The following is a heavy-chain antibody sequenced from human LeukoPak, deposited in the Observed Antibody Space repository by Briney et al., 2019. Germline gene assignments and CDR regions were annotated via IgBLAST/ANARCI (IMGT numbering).Heavy chain of an antibody. V-gene: IGHV1-69*04. Sequence: GASVKVSCKASGGTFSSYTISWVRQAPGQGLEWMGRIIPILGIANYAQKFQGRVTITADKSTSTAYMELSSLRSEDTAVYYCARDMAVQQPPINYFDYWGQGTLVTVSS. CDR1: GGTFSSYT. D-gene: IGHD6-13*01. CDR3: ARDMAVQQPPINYFDY. J-gene: IGHJ4*02. CDR2: IIPILGIA.